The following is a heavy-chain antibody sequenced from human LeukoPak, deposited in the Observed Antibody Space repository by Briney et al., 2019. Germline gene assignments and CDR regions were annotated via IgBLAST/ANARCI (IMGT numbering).Heavy chain of an antibody. CDR1: GFTFSSYA. CDR3: AAGYSSGWYARYFDY. CDR2: ISGSGGST. Sequence: PGGSLRLSCAASGFTFSSYAMSWVRQAPGKGLEWVSAISGSGGSTYYADSVKGRFTISRDNSKNTLYLQMNSLRAEDTAVYYCAAGYSSGWYARYFDYWGQGTLVTVSS. V-gene: IGHV3-23*01. J-gene: IGHJ4*02. D-gene: IGHD6-19*01.